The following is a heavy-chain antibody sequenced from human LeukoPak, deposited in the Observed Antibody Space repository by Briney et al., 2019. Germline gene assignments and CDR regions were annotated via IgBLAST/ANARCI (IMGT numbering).Heavy chain of an antibody. V-gene: IGHV3-23*01. Sequence: GGSLRLSCAASGFTFSSYAMSWVRLAPGKGLEWVSAISGSGGSTYYADSVKGRFTISRDNSKNTLYLQMNSLRAEDTAVYYCAKGKPRIAASRFQYFDYWGQGTLVTVSS. CDR3: AKGKPRIAASRFQYFDY. CDR2: ISGSGGST. J-gene: IGHJ4*02. D-gene: IGHD6-13*01. CDR1: GFTFSSYA.